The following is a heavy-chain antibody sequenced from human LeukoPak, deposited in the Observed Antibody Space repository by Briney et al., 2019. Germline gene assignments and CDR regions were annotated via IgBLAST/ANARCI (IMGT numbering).Heavy chain of an antibody. V-gene: IGHV3-33*01. J-gene: IGHJ4*02. CDR2: IRFDGSNK. D-gene: IGHD1-1*01. Sequence: GGSLRLSCAATGFTFSSHGMHWVRQAPGKGLEWVAVIRFDGSNKYYADSVKGRFTISRDNSKNTLFLQMNSLRAEDTAVYYCASNWAYFEYWGQGTLVTVSS. CDR3: ASNWAYFEY. CDR1: GFTFSSHG.